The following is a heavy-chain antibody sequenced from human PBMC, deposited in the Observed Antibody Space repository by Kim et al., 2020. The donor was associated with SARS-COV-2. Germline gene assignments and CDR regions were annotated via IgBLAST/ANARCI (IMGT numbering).Heavy chain of an antibody. CDR2: INHSGST. D-gene: IGHD3-10*01. CDR1: GGSFSGYY. Sequence: SETLSLTCAVYGGSFSGYYWSWIRQPPGKGLEWIGEINHSGSTNYNPSLKSRVTISVDTSKNQFSLKLSSVTAADTAVYYCAAQRYYGSKSFDYWGQGTLVTVSS. V-gene: IGHV4-34*01. J-gene: IGHJ4*02. CDR3: AAQRYYGSKSFDY.